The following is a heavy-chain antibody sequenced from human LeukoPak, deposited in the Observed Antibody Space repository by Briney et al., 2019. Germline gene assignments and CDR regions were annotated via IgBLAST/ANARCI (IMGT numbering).Heavy chain of an antibody. J-gene: IGHJ5*02. CDR1: GGSISSGGYY. D-gene: IGHD3-10*01. Sequence: PSQTLSLTCTVSGGSISSGGYYWSWIRQHPGKGLEWIGYIYYSGSTYYNPSLKSRVTISVDTSKNQFSLELSSVTAADTAVYYCAGSVGHRNYYGSGRSTYFDPWGQGTLVTVSS. CDR2: IYYSGST. V-gene: IGHV4-31*03. CDR3: AGSVGHRNYYGSGRSTYFDP.